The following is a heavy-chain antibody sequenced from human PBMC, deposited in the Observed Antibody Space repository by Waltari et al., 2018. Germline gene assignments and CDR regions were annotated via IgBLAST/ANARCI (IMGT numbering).Heavy chain of an antibody. CDR3: ARELRAGHFDY. CDR2: IYHSGST. CDR1: GYSISSGYY. V-gene: IGHV4-38-2*02. J-gene: IGHJ4*02. Sequence: QVQLQESGPGLVKPSETLSLTCTVSGYSISSGYYWGWIRQPPGKGLEWIGSIYHSGSTYYNPSIKSRVTISVDTSKNQFSLKLSSVTAADTAVYYCARELRAGHFDYWAREPWSPSPQ. D-gene: IGHD2-21*01.